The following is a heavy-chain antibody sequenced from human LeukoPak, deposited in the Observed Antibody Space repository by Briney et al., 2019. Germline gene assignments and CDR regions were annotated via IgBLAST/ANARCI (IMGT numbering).Heavy chain of an antibody. CDR1: GGSISGYY. D-gene: IGHD3-10*01. V-gene: IGHV4-59*01. Sequence: PSETLSLTCTVSGGSISGYYWSWIRQPPGKGLEWIGYIYYSGSTNYNPSLKSRVTMSVDTSKNQFSLKLSSVTAADTAVYYCARVDGRYYYGSGSYSLALDAFDIWGQGTMVTVSS. CDR2: IYYSGST. J-gene: IGHJ3*02. CDR3: ARVDGRYYYGSGSYSLALDAFDI.